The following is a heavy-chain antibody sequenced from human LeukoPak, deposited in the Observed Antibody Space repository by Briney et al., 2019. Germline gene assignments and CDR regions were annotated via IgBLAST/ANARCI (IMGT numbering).Heavy chain of an antibody. V-gene: IGHV4-34*01. CDR2: INHSGNT. CDR1: VGPFSGYY. CDR3: ATKTSLTYYYNRREVFGLDV. D-gene: IGHD3-22*01. Sequence: SETLSLTCAVNVGPFSGYYWSWVRQAPGKGLEWIGGINHSGNTNYNPSLTSRVTISVDSSNSPFSLRLTSVTAADTAVYYCATKTSLTYYYNRREVFGLDVWGQGTTVTVSS. J-gene: IGHJ6*02.